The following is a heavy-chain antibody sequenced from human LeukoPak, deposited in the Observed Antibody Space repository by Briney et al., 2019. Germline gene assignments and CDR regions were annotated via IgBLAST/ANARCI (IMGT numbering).Heavy chain of an antibody. J-gene: IGHJ4*02. Sequence: GASVKVSCKASGGSFSTYAMNWGRQAPGQGLEWMGGIIPLFGTSNHAQKFQGRVTITADESTSTAYLELSSLRSEDTAVYYCVRGGSDWGQGTLVTVSS. CDR1: GGSFSTYA. CDR3: VRGGSD. V-gene: IGHV1-69*01. CDR2: IIPLFGTS.